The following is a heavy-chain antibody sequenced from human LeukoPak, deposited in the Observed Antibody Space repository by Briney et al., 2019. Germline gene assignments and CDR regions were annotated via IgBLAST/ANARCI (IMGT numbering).Heavy chain of an antibody. CDR1: GGSISSSSYS. V-gene: IGHV4-39*07. CDR2: INHSGST. J-gene: IGHJ4*02. Sequence: PSETLSLTCTVSGGSISSSSYSWSWIRQPPRKGLEWIGEINHSGSTNYNPSLKSRVTISIDTSRNQFSLKLTSVTAADTAVYYCARGIGPPVQCLRLHYFDYWGQGTLVTVSS. D-gene: IGHD5/OR15-5a*01. CDR3: ARGIGPPVQCLRLHYFDY.